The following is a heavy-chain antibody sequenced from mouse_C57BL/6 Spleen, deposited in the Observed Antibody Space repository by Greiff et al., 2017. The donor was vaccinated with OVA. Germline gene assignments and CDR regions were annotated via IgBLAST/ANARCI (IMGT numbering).Heavy chain of an antibody. CDR2: ISSGSSTI. V-gene: IGHV5-17*01. CDR1: GFTFSDYG. J-gene: IGHJ4*01. Sequence: DVMLVESGGGLVKPGGSLKLSCAASGFTFSDYGMHWVRQAPEKGLEWVAYISSGSSTIYYADTVKGRFTISRDNAKNTLFLQMTSLRSEDTAMYYCARMGKGNAMDYWGQGTSVTVSS. D-gene: IGHD4-1*01. CDR3: ARMGKGNAMDY.